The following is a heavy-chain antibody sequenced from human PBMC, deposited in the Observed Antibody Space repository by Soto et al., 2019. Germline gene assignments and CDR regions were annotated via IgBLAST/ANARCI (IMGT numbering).Heavy chain of an antibody. CDR1: GGSISSYY. CDR2: IYYRGST. D-gene: IGHD5-18*01. V-gene: IGHV4-59*01. CDR3: AREKDSYGKWDWFDP. J-gene: IGHJ5*02. Sequence: QVQLQESGPGLVKPSETLSLTCTVSGGSISSYYWSWIRQPPGKGLEWIGYIYYRGSTNYNPYLKSRVTISVDTSKTQYSLKLSSVSAADTAVYSCAREKDSYGKWDWFDPCGQGNLVTVSS.